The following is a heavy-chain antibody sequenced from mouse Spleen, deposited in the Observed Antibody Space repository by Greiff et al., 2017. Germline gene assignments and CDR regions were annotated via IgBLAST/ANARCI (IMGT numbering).Heavy chain of an antibody. CDR1: GYAFSSSW. V-gene: IGHV1-82*01. D-gene: IGHD2-14*01. Sequence: QVQLQQSGPELVKPGASVKISCKASGYAFSSSWMNWVKQRPGKGLEWIGRIYPGDGDTNYNGKFKGKATLTADKSSSTAYMQLSSLTSEDSAVYFCAYDDALFAYWGQGTLVTVSA. CDR3: AYDDALFAY. CDR2: IYPGDGDT. J-gene: IGHJ3*01.